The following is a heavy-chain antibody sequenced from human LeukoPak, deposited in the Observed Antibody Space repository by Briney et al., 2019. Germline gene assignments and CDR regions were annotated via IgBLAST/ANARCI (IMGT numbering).Heavy chain of an antibody. J-gene: IGHJ4*02. D-gene: IGHD6-19*01. V-gene: IGHV3-21*06. Sequence: GGSLRLSCAASGFTFSSYTMNWVRQAPGKGLEWVSSISSGSNYIYYADSVKGRFTISRDSAKNSLYLQMNSLSAEDTAVCYCACQSGGGWYYFDYWGQGTLVTVSS. CDR2: ISSGSNYI. CDR1: GFTFSSYT. CDR3: ACQSGGGWYYFDY.